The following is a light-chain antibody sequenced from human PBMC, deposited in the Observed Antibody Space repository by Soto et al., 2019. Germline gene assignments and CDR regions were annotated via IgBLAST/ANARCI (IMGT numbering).Light chain of an antibody. CDR3: AAWDDSLNGQV. CDR1: TSNIGSNT. CDR2: SNK. V-gene: IGLV1-44*01. Sequence: QPVLTQPPSASGTPGQRVTISCSGSTSNIGSNTVHWYQQLPGTAPKLLIYSNKQRPSGVPDRFSGSKSGTSASLAISGLQSEDEADYYCAAWDDSLNGQVFGTGTKLTVL. J-gene: IGLJ1*01.